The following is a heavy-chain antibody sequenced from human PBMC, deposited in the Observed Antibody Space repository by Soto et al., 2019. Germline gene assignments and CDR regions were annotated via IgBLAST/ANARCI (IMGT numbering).Heavy chain of an antibody. J-gene: IGHJ4*02. Sequence: SETLSPTCAVSCYPISRGYSWGWIRQSPRKGLEWIGSLYHSGSTYYNPSLKSRVTISVDSSKNQFSLRLTSVTAADTAVYYCARNSYYDFWSGYQRAFDLWGQGTVVTVSS. CDR2: LYHSGST. V-gene: IGHV4-38-2*01. D-gene: IGHD3-3*01. CDR1: CYPISRGYS. CDR3: ARNSYYDFWSGYQRAFDL.